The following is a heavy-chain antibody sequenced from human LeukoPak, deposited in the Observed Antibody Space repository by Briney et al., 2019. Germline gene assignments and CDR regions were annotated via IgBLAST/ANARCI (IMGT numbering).Heavy chain of an antibody. CDR3: ARGTGDSSGYYYVY. Sequence: SVTVSCKAPGGTFSSYAISWVRQAPGQGPEWMGGIIPIFGRANYAQKFQGRVTITADESTSTAYMELSSLRSEDTAVYYCARGTGDSSGYYYVYWGQGTLVTVSS. D-gene: IGHD3-22*01. CDR1: GGTFSSYA. J-gene: IGHJ4*02. V-gene: IGHV1-69*01. CDR2: IIPIFGRA.